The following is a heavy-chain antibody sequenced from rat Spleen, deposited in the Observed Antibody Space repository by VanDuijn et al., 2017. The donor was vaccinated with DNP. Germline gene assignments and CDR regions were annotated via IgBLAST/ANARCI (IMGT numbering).Heavy chain of an antibody. V-gene: IGHV5-31*01. CDR3: TSNPHIRTAAPFDY. CDR1: GFTFNDYI. D-gene: IGHD3-8*01. Sequence: EVQLVESGGGPVQPGRSLKISCAASGFTFNDYIMAWVRQAPKKGLEWVASITNTGDSTYYSDSVKGRFSISRDNAKNTLYLQVNSLRSEDTATYYCTSNPHIRTAAPFDYWGQGVMVTVSS. CDR2: ITNTGDST. J-gene: IGHJ2*01.